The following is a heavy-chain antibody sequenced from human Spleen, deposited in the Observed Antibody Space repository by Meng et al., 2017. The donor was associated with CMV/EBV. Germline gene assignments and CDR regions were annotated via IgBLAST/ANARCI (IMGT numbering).Heavy chain of an antibody. CDR2: INEDGSEK. CDR1: GFTFSSYS. J-gene: IGHJ4*02. Sequence: GESLKISCAATGFTFSSYSMNWVRQAPGKGLEWLANINEDGSEKNYVDSVKGRFTISRDNAKNSLYLHMNNVRAEDTAVYFCTKLFDFWGQGMLVTVSS. CDR3: TKLFDF. V-gene: IGHV3-7*01.